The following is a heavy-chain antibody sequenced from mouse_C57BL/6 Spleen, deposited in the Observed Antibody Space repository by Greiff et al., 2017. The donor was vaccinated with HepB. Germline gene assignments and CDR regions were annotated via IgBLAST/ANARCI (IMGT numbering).Heavy chain of an antibody. Sequence: QVQLKESGPELVKPGASVKISCKASGYAFSSSWMNWVKQRPGTGLEWIGRIYPGDGDTNYNGKFKGKATLTADKSSSTAYMQLSSLTSEDSAVYFCARREYYYVYALGYWGQGTSVTVSS. D-gene: IGHD1-1*01. CDR1: GYAFSSSW. CDR3: ARREYYYVYALGY. CDR2: IYPGDGDT. J-gene: IGHJ4*01. V-gene: IGHV1-82*01.